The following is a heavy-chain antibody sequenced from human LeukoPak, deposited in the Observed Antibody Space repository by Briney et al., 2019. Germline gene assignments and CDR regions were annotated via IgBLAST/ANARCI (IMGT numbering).Heavy chain of an antibody. D-gene: IGHD6-19*01. CDR3: AKGSSSGWYYFGY. V-gene: IGHV1-69*06. CDR1: GGTFNSYA. Sequence: SVKVSCKASGGTFNSYAISWVRQAPGQGLEWMGGIIPIFGTTNYARKFRGRVTLTADKSTRTAYMELSSLRAEDTAVYYCAKGSSSGWYYFGYWGQGTLVTVSS. CDR2: IIPIFGTT. J-gene: IGHJ4*02.